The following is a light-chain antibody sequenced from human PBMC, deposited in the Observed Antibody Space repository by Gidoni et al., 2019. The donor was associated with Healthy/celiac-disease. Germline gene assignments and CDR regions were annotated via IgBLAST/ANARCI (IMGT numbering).Light chain of an antibody. J-gene: IGKJ4*01. CDR3: QQRSNRLT. V-gene: IGKV3-11*01. Sequence: EIVLTQSPATLFLSPGERATLSCRASQSVSSYLAWYQQKPGQAPRLLIYDASNRATGIPARFSGSGSGTDFTLTISSLEPEDFAVYYCQQRSNRLTFGGXTKVEIK. CDR1: QSVSSY. CDR2: DAS.